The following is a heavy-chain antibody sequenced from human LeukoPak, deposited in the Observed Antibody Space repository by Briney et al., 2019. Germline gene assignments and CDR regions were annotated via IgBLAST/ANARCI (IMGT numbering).Heavy chain of an antibody. V-gene: IGHV1-2*06. CDR3: ARVGFTTSWSNFDY. Sequence: ASVKVSFKAAGYNFPAYFIHWVRQAPGQGLEWMGRINPNGGDTNYAQKFQGRVTMAGDTSISTAYMELSSLISDDTAVYYCARVGFTTSWSNFDYWGQGTLVTVSS. CDR1: GYNFPAYF. D-gene: IGHD2-2*01. J-gene: IGHJ4*02. CDR2: INPNGGDT.